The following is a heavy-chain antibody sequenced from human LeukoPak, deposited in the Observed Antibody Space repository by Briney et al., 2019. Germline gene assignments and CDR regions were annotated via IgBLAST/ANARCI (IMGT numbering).Heavy chain of an antibody. J-gene: IGHJ4*02. CDR2: IYHSGST. Sequence: PSETLSLTCAVHGGSFSGYSWSWIRQPPGKGLEWIGYIYHSGSTYYNPSLKSRVTISVDRSKNQFSLKLSSVTAADTAVYYCARAGDSSSWYSLDYWGQGTLVTVSS. D-gene: IGHD6-13*01. CDR1: GGSFSGYS. V-gene: IGHV4-30-2*01. CDR3: ARAGDSSSWYSLDY.